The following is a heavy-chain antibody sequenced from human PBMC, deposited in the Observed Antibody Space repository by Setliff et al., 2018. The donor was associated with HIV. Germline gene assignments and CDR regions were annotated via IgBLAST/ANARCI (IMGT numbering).Heavy chain of an antibody. CDR2: VYYGGIT. D-gene: IGHD6-13*01. V-gene: IGHV4-59*01. Sequence: LSLTCTVSGVATDSNYWTWIRQSPGKGLEWIGYVYYGGITNYSPSLKSRVSISIDTSKNQFHLNLGSVTTADTAVYFCARGIRTAAAPTFDHWGQGALVTVSS. J-gene: IGHJ4*02. CDR1: GVATDSNY. CDR3: ARGIRTAAAPTFDH.